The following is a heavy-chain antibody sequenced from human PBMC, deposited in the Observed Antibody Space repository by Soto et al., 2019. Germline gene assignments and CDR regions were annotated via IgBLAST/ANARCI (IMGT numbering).Heavy chain of an antibody. CDR1: GGSISSSSYY. Sequence: SETLSLTCTVSGGSISSSSYYWGWIRQPPGKGLEWIGSIYYTGSTYYNPSLKSGVTISVDTSKNHFSLKLSSVTAADTAVYYCSSCPYCTNGVCFDYWRFDVWGRGTLVTVSS. V-gene: IGHV4-39*02. CDR2: IYYTGST. CDR3: SSCPYCTNGVCFDYWRFDV. J-gene: IGHJ2*01. D-gene: IGHD2-8*01.